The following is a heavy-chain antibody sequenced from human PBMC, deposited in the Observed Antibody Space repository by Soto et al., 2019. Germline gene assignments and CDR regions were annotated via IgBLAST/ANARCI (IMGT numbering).Heavy chain of an antibody. D-gene: IGHD4-17*01. V-gene: IGHV1-3*01. CDR3: AKAGATVAPDY. CDR2: INAGTGYT. J-gene: IGHJ4*02. Sequence: GASVKVSCKASGYSFTRYGIAWARQAPGQRLEWMGWINAGTGYTKYSQKFQGRVTITRDTSASTAYMELSSLRSEDTAVYYCAKAGATVAPDYWGQGTLVTVSS. CDR1: GYSFTRYG.